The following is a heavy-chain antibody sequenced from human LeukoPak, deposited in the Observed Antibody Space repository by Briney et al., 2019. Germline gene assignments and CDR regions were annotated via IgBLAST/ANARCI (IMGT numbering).Heavy chain of an antibody. Sequence: SETLSLTCTVSGGSVSNYYWSWIRQSPGKGLEWIGYIYYTETSYNPSLKSRVTISADTSKNQFSLKLSSVTAADTAVYYCARIPGIVAAGTSPNSFDMWGQGTMVTVSS. CDR2: IYYTET. J-gene: IGHJ3*02. CDR1: GGSVSNYY. D-gene: IGHD6-13*01. V-gene: IGHV4-59*02. CDR3: ARIPGIVAAGTSPNSFDM.